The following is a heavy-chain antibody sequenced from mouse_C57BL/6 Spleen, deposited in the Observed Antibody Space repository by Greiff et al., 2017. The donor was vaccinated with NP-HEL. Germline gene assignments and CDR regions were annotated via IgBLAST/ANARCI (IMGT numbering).Heavy chain of an antibody. CDR3: ARDDGYYYFDY. CDR1: GYSITSGYY. CDR2: ISYDGSN. Sequence: EVKLMESGPGLVKPSQSLSLTCSVTGYSITSGYYWNWIRQFPGNKLERMGYISYDGSNNYNPSLKNRISITRDTSKNQFFLKLNSVTTEDTATYYCARDDGYYYFDYWGQGTTLTVSS. D-gene: IGHD2-3*01. V-gene: IGHV3-6*01. J-gene: IGHJ2*01.